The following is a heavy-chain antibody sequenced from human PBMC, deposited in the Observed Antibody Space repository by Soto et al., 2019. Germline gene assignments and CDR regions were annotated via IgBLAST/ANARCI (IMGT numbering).Heavy chain of an antibody. CDR3: AKERNILTGYSPYYYYGMDV. D-gene: IGHD3-9*01. CDR2: ISGSGAST. V-gene: IGHV3-23*01. Sequence: GGSLRLSCVASGFIFSSYAMSWVRQAPGKGLEWVSAISGSGASTYYADSVKGRFTISRDNSKNTLYVQMNSLRAEDTAVYYCAKERNILTGYSPYYYYGMDVWGQGTTVNVSS. J-gene: IGHJ6*02. CDR1: GFIFSSYA.